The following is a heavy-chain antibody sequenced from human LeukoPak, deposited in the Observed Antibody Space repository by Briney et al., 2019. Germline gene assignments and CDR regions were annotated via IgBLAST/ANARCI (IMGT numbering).Heavy chain of an antibody. CDR2: IYYSGSS. J-gene: IGHJ5*02. V-gene: IGHV4-39*01. Sequence: SETLSLTCTVSGGSISSTSYYWGWIRQPPGKGLEWIGTIYYSGSSYYNPSLKSRVTLSVDTSKNQFSLKLSSVTAADTAVYYCARLLSWARDWFDPWGQGTLVTVSS. D-gene: IGHD3-16*02. CDR3: ARLLSWARDWFDP. CDR1: GGSISSTSYY.